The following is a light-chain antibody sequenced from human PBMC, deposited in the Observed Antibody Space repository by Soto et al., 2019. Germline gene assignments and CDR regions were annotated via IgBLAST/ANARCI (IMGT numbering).Light chain of an antibody. CDR1: SSDVGNYNY. CDR2: NVN. CDR3: SSFTSSTTYV. J-gene: IGLJ1*01. V-gene: IGLV2-14*01. Sequence: QSALTQSASVSGSPGQSITISCTGTSSDVGNYNYLSWYQQHPGEVPKLIIFNVNNRPSGVSNRFSGSKSGNTASLTISGLQAEDEADYYCSSFTSSTTYVFGTGTKVTVL.